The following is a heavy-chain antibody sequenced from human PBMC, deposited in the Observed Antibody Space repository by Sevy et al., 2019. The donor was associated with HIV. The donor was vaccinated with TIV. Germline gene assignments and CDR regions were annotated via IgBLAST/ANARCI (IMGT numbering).Heavy chain of an antibody. D-gene: IGHD3-10*01. V-gene: IGHV4-34*01. CDR1: GGSFSGYY. J-gene: IGHJ4*02. CDR2: INHSGST. CDR3: ARTRVLAVYGSGSYYNRFDY. Sequence: SGTLSLTCAVYGGSFSGYYWSWIRQPPGKGLEWIGEINHSGSTNYNPSLKSRVTISVDTSKNQFSLKLSSVTAADTAVYYCARTRVLAVYGSGSYYNRFDYWGQGTLVTVSS.